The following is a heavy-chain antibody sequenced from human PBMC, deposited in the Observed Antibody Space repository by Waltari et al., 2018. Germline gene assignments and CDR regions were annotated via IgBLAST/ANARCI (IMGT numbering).Heavy chain of an antibody. CDR1: GYSISSGYY. CDR3: AGTTVLHVPLDY. CDR2: IYHSGST. V-gene: IGHV4-38-2*02. J-gene: IGHJ4*02. D-gene: IGHD4-17*01. Sequence: QVQLQESGPGLVKPSETLSLTCTVSGYSISSGYYWGWIRQAPGKGLEWIGSIYHSGSTYYNPSLKSRVTISVDTSKNQFSLKLSSVTAADTAVYYCAGTTVLHVPLDYWGQGTLVTVSS.